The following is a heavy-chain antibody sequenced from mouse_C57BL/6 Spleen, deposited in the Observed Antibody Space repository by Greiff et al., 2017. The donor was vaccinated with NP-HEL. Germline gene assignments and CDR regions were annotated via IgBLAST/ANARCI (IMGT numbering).Heavy chain of an antibody. CDR2: IYPGDGDT. D-gene: IGHD3-2*02. Sequence: VQLQQSGPELVKPGASVKISCKASGYAFSSSWMNWVKQRPGKGLEWIGRIYPGDGDTNYNGKFKGKATLTADKSSSTAYMQLSSLTSEDSAVYFCARGTAQGGDYFDYWGQGTTLTVSS. J-gene: IGHJ2*01. CDR1: GYAFSSSW. V-gene: IGHV1-82*01. CDR3: ARGTAQGGDYFDY.